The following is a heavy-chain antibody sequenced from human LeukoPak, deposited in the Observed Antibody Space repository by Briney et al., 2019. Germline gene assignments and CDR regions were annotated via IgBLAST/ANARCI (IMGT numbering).Heavy chain of an antibody. CDR2: ISGSGGST. CDR3: SGIAVAGIY. Sequence: GGSLRLSCEASGFTFSSYGMSWVRQAPGKGLEWVSAISGSGGSTYYADSVKGRFTISRDNSKNTLYLQMNSLRTEDTAVYYCSGIAVAGIYWGQGTLVTVSS. V-gene: IGHV3-23*01. J-gene: IGHJ4*02. D-gene: IGHD6-19*01. CDR1: GFTFSSYG.